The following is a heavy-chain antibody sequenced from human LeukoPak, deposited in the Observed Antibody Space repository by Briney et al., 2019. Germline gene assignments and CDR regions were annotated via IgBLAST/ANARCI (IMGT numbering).Heavy chain of an antibody. V-gene: IGHV4-39*07. D-gene: IGHD3-16*01. CDR2: IYSSGST. CDR3: ARDGGTGYFDY. J-gene: IGHJ4*02. CDR1: GGSISSSSYY. Sequence: SETLSLTCTVSGGSISSSSYYWGWIRQPPGKGLEWIGRIYSSGSTNYNPSLKSRVTISVDTSENQFSLNLSSVTAADTAVYSCARDGGTGYFDYWGQGTLVTVSS.